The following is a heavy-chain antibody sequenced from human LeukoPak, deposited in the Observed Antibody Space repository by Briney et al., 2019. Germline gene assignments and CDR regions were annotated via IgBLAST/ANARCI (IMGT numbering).Heavy chain of an antibody. Sequence: PGRPLRLSCAASGFSFSTYAMHWVRQPSGKGLEWVAVISHDGNNRYYADSVKGRFTVSRDNSKNTLHLQMYSLRAEDTAVYYCARPYCSSSSCYDVYYYYYMDVWGKGTTVTV. J-gene: IGHJ6*03. CDR2: ISHDGNNR. CDR3: ARPYCSSSSCYDVYYYYYMDV. V-gene: IGHV3-30*04. CDR1: GFSFSTYA. D-gene: IGHD2-2*01.